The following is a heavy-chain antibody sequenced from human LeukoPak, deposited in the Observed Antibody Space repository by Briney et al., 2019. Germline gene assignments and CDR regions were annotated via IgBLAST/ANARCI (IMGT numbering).Heavy chain of an antibody. CDR2: ISGSGGST. CDR3: AKDKDYYGSGSYYRW. D-gene: IGHD3-10*01. Sequence: GGSLRLSCAASGFTFSSYAMSWVRQAPGKGLEWVSAISGSGGSTYYADSVKGRFTISRDNSKNTLYLQMNSLRAEDTAVYYCAKDKDYYGSGSYYRWWGQGTLATVSS. J-gene: IGHJ4*02. V-gene: IGHV3-23*01. CDR1: GFTFSSYA.